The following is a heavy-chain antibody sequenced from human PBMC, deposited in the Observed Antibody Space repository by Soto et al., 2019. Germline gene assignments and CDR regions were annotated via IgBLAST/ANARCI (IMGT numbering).Heavy chain of an antibody. V-gene: IGHV3-48*03. CDR2: ISSSGSTI. CDR3: ARADPEPPLYYDFWSDPFDP. D-gene: IGHD3-3*01. Sequence: QPGGSLRLSCAASGFTFSSYEMNWVRQAPGKGLEWVSYISSSGSTIYYADSVKGRFTISRDNAKNSLYLQMNSLRAEDTAVYYCARADPEPPLYYDFWSDPFDPWGQGTLVTVSS. CDR1: GFTFSSYE. J-gene: IGHJ5*02.